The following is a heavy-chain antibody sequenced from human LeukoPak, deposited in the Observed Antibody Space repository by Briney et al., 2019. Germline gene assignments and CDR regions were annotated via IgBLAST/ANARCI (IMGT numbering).Heavy chain of an antibody. CDR2: IYYSGST. CDR1: GGSISSGDYY. D-gene: IGHD3-9*01. CDR3: AREIPILTGYPDY. V-gene: IGHV4-30-4*01. J-gene: IGHJ4*02. Sequence: SQTLSLTCTVSGGSISSGDYYWSWIRQPPGKGLEWIGYIYYSGSTYYNPSLKSRVTISVDTSKNQFSLKLSSVTAAVTAVYYCAREIPILTGYPDYWGREPWSPSLQ.